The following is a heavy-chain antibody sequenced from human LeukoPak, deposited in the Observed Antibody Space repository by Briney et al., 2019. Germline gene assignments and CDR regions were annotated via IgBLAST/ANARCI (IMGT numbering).Heavy chain of an antibody. CDR3: ARVKFLRVGATRSLEFDY. D-gene: IGHD1-26*01. CDR1: GYTFTGYY. CDR2: INPNSGGT. V-gene: IGHV1-2*02. Sequence: ASVRVSCKASGYTFTGYYMHWVRQAPGQGLEWMGWINPNSGGTNYAQKFQGRVTMTRDTSISTAYMELSRLRSDDTAVYYCARVKFLRVGATRSLEFDYWGQGTLVTVSS. J-gene: IGHJ4*02.